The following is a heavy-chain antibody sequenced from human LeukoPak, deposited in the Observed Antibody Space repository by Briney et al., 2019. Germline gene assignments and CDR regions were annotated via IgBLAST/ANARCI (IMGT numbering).Heavy chain of an antibody. CDR2: ISSSSSYI. J-gene: IGHJ3*02. V-gene: IGHV3-21*01. CDR3: ARMAGYCSGGSYCSFAFDI. Sequence: GGSLRLSCAASGFTFSNYNMNWVRQAPGKGLEWVSSISSSSSYIYYADSVKGRFTISRDNAKNSLYLQMNSLRGEDTAVYYCARMAGYCSGGSYCSFAFDIWGQGTMVTVSS. CDR1: GFTFSNYN. D-gene: IGHD2-15*01.